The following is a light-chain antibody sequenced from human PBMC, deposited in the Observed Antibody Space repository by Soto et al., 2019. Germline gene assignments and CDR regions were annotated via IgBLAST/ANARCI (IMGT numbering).Light chain of an antibody. CDR3: QQYNGVLGLP. CDR1: QSIGTW. CDR2: KAS. J-gene: IGKJ5*01. V-gene: IGKV1-5*03. Sequence: DIPMTQSPSTLSASVGDRVTITCRASQSIGTWLAWYQQKPGKVPKVLIYKASSLESGVPSRFSGSGSGTEFPLPISSRKPDDFATYYCQQYNGVLGLPFGQGHDWRLN.